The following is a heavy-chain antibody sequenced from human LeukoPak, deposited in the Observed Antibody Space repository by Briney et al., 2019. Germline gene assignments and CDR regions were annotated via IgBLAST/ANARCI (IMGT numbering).Heavy chain of an antibody. CDR3: ARGIINNWSDWTASGLDF. V-gene: IGHV4-61*02. CDR2: IYTSGST. CDR1: GGSISSDRYY. Sequence: SETLSLTCTVSGGSISSDRYYWSWIRQPAGKGLEWIGRIYTSGSTNYNPSLKSRVTISVDTSKNQFSLKLSSVTAADTAVYYCARGIINNWSDWTASGLDFWGQGTLVTVSS. D-gene: IGHD1-20*01. J-gene: IGHJ4*02.